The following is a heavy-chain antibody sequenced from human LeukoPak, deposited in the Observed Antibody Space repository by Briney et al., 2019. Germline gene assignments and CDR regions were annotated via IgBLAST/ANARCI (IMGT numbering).Heavy chain of an antibody. CDR3: ATRREGYTYFDY. D-gene: IGHD5-24*01. CDR1: GGSMTSFTYW. V-gene: IGHV4-39*01. CDR2: FYSSGNT. J-gene: IGHJ4*02. Sequence: WETLSLTCSVSGGSMTSFTYWWGWIRQPPGKGPEWIGNFYSSGNTYYIPSLKSRLTMSVDTSQNLFSLKLTSVTAADTAIYYCATRREGYTYFDYWGQGALVTVSS.